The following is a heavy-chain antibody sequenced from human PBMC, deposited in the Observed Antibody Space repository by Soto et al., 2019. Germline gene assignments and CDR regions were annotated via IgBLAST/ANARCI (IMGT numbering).Heavy chain of an antibody. D-gene: IGHD2-21*01. V-gene: IGHV5-10-1*01. CDR1: GYSCTSYW. CDR2: IDPSDSYT. J-gene: IGHJ5*02. CDR3: AGHGGGELNWFDP. Sequence: GESQQISRKGFGYSCTSYWISWVRKMPGKGLEWMGRIDPSDSYTNYSPSFQGHVTISADKSISTAYLQWSSLKASDTAMYYCAGHGGGELNWFDPWGQGTLVTVSS.